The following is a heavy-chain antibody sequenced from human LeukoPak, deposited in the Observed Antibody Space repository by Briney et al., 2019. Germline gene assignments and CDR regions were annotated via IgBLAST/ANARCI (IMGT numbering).Heavy chain of an antibody. V-gene: IGHV3-23*01. CDR2: ITGSGAFT. CDR3: ARGADGVSSNSRGWFDP. D-gene: IGHD2-15*01. CDR1: GITFIKYS. Sequence: GGSLRLSCAASGITFIKYSMTWVRQAPGKGLEWVSAITGSGAFTDYADSVKGRFTISRDNSKNTLYLQMNTLRAEDTAVYSCARGADGVSSNSRGWFDPWGQGTLVTVSS. J-gene: IGHJ5*02.